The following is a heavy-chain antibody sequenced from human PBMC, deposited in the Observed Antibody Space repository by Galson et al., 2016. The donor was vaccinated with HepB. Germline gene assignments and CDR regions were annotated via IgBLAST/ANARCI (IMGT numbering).Heavy chain of an antibody. J-gene: IGHJ4*02. D-gene: IGHD3-10*01. CDR3: AHRRSNNFGSGSYDF. CDR2: IYWDDDK. CDR1: GFSLGPSDVG. Sequence: PALVKPTQTLTLTCTFSGFSLGPSDVGVGWIRQPPGEALEWLALIYWDDDKRYSPSLKSRLIITKDTSKNQVVLTMTNVDPADTATYFCAHRRSNNFGSGSYDFWGQGTLVTVSS. V-gene: IGHV2-5*02.